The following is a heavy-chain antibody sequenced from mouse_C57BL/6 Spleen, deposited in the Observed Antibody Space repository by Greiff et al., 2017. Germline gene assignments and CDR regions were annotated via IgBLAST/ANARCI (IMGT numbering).Heavy chain of an antibody. J-gene: IGHJ3*01. Sequence: QVQLQQPGAELVKPGASVKLSCKASGYTFTSYWMQWVKQRPGQGLEWIGEIDPSDSYTNYNQKFKGKATLTVDTSSSTAYMQLSSLTSEDSAVYYCARPYYDYDVWFAYWGQGTLVTVSA. CDR3: ARPYYDYDVWFAY. CDR1: GYTFTSYW. D-gene: IGHD2-4*01. CDR2: IDPSDSYT. V-gene: IGHV1-50*01.